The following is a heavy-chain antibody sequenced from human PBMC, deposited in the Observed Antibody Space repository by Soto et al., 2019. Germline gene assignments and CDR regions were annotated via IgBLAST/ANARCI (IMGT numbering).Heavy chain of an antibody. J-gene: IGHJ3*02. D-gene: IGHD3-3*01. CDR2: IYPGDSDT. CDR1: GYSFAGYW. V-gene: IGHV5-51*01. CDR3: ARTLRNYDFWSGYYTNDAFDI. Sequence: PGESLKISCKGSGYSFAGYWITWVRQKPGKGLEWMGIIYPGDSDTRYSPSFQGQVTISADKSISTAYLQWSSLKASDTAMYYCARTLRNYDFWSGYYTNDAFDIWGQGTMVTVSS.